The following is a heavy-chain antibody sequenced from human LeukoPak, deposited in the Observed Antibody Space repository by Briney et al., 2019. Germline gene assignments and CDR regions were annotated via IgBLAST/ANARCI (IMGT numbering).Heavy chain of an antibody. CDR3: ARVLGGGWWFDP. V-gene: IGHV3-48*02. Sequence: GGSLRLSCAASVFTFSSHSMNWVHKAPGKGRECLSYISGSGGAIYYADSVKGRFIISRDNAKNSLYLQMNSLRDEYTPVYYCARVLGGGWWFDPWGQGSLVTVSS. CDR1: VFTFSSHS. CDR2: ISGSGGAI. J-gene: IGHJ5*02. D-gene: IGHD3-16*01.